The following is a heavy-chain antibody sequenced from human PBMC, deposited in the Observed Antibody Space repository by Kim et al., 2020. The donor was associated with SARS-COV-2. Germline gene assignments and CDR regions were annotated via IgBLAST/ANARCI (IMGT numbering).Heavy chain of an antibody. CDR2: ISWNSGSI. J-gene: IGHJ6*02. Sequence: GGSLRLSCAASGFTFGDYAMHWVRQAPGKGLEWVSGISWNSGSIGYADSVKGRFTISRDNAKNSLYLQMNSLRAEDTALYYCAKEEGAAAGIGPVGGNYYYGMDVWGQGTTVTVSS. V-gene: IGHV3-9*01. D-gene: IGHD6-13*01. CDR3: AKEEGAAAGIGPVGGNYYYGMDV. CDR1: GFTFGDYA.